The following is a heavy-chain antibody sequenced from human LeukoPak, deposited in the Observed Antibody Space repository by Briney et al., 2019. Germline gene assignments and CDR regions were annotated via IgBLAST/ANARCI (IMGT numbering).Heavy chain of an antibody. D-gene: IGHD3-22*01. Sequence: GGSLRLSCAASGFTFSSYAMSWVRQAPGKGLEWVSAISGSGGSTYYADSVKGRFTISRDNSKNTLYLQMNSLRAADTAVYYCAKAHYNDGSGYSPPVFDIWGQGQWSPSLQ. CDR3: AKAHYNDGSGYSPPVFDI. V-gene: IGHV3-23*01. CDR1: GFTFSSYA. J-gene: IGHJ3*02. CDR2: ISGSGGST.